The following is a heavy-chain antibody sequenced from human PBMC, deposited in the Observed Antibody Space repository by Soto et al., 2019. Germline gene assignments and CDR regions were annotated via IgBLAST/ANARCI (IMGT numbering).Heavy chain of an antibody. J-gene: IGHJ4*02. D-gene: IGHD2-15*01. Sequence: PSETLSLTCTVSGGSISSYYWSWIRQPPGKGLEWIGYIYYSGSTNYNPSLKSRVTISVDTSKNQFSLKLSSVTAADTAVYYCARVGGDGSGGSCYQPYYFDYWGQGTLDTVSS. CDR2: IYYSGST. CDR3: ARVGGDGSGGSCYQPYYFDY. CDR1: GGSISSYY. V-gene: IGHV4-59*08.